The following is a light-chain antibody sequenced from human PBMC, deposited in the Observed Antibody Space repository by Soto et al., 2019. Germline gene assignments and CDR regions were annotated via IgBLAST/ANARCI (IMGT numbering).Light chain of an antibody. CDR2: WAS. Sequence: DIVMTQSPDSLAVSLGERATINCKSSQSVLYSSNNKNYLAWYQQKPGQPPKLLIYWASTRETGVPGRFSGSGSRTDFTLTISSLQAEDVVVYYCQQYYSTPKTFGQGTKVEIK. CDR3: QQYYSTPKT. J-gene: IGKJ1*01. CDR1: QSVLYSSNNKNY. V-gene: IGKV4-1*01.